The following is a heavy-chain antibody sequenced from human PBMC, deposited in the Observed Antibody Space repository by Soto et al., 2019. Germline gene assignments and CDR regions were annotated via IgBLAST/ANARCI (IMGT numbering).Heavy chain of an antibody. D-gene: IGHD6-19*01. CDR1: GYSFTGYA. V-gene: IGHV1-3*01. CDR2: INAGNGNT. Sequence: ASVKVSCTASGYSFTGYARHWVRQAPGQRLEWMGWINAGNGNTKYSQKFQGRVTITRDTSASTAYMELSSLRSEDTAVYYCARAVAVAADFDYWGQGTLVTVS. J-gene: IGHJ4*02. CDR3: ARAVAVAADFDY.